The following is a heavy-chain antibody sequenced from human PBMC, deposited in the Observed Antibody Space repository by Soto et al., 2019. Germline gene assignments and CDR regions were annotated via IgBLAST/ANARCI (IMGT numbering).Heavy chain of an antibody. CDR1: DGSISSYY. CDR3: ARRYGYYFDY. D-gene: IGHD4-17*01. CDR2: IYYSGST. V-gene: IGHV4-59*08. J-gene: IGHJ4*02. Sequence: QVQLQESGPGLVKPSETLSLTCTVSDGSISSYYWSWIRQPPGKGLEWIGYIYYSGSTNYNPSLKSRVTISVDTSKNQLSLKLSSVTAADTAVYYCARRYGYYFDYWGQGTLVTVSS.